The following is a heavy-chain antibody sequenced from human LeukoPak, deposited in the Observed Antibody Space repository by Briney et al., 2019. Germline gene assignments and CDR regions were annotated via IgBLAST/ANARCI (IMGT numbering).Heavy chain of an antibody. D-gene: IGHD3-3*01. J-gene: IGHJ6*02. CDR2: IYYSGST. CDR1: GGSISSYY. V-gene: IGHV4-59*01. Sequence: KSSETLSLTCTVSGGSISSYYWSWIRQPPGKGLEWIGYIYYSGSTNYNPSLKSRVTISVDTSKNQFSLKLSSVTAADTAVYYCARVSVSGYDFWSGYFDHSYYYGMDVWGQGTTVTVSS. CDR3: ARVSVSGYDFWSGYFDHSYYYGMDV.